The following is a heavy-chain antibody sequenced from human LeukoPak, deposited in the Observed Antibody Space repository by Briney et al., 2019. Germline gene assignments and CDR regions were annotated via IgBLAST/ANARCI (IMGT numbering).Heavy chain of an antibody. V-gene: IGHV4-59*12. CDR2: IFSSGST. CDR3: ARDLGGYNYGYYLDY. CDR1: GGSISNYY. J-gene: IGHJ4*02. D-gene: IGHD5-18*01. Sequence: KPSETLSLTCTVSGGSISNYYWSWIRQPPGKGLEWIGYIFSSGSTNYNPSLKSRVTMSVDTSKNQFSLKLSSVTAADTAVYYCARDLGGYNYGYYLDYWGQGTLVSVSS.